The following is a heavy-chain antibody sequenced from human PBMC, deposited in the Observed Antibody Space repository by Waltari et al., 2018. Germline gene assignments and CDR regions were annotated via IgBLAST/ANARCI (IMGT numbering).Heavy chain of an antibody. J-gene: IGHJ4*02. CDR3: VKETAYGYYFDN. CDR1: GFTFTNYA. D-gene: IGHD3-10*01. Sequence: EVQLLESGGGLIPPGGSLTLSCAASGFTFTNYAMNWIRQAPGKGLEWGSVIYSGGGAYYADSVKGRFTISRDNSKNTLYLQMSSLRLEDTAVYYCVKETAYGYYFDNWGQGTLVSVSS. CDR2: IYSGGGA. V-gene: IGHV3-23*03.